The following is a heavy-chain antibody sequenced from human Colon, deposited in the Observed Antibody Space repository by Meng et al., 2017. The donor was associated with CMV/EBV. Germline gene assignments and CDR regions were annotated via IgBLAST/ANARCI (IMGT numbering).Heavy chain of an antibody. CDR2: IKEDGRGQ. Sequence: GESLKISCAASGFTFNTFWMTWVRQAPGKGLEWVANIKEDGRGQWYVDSVKGRFTISRDNARKSLYLQMNSLRAEDTAVYYCVRDENLQHGMDVWGQGTTVTVSS. CDR3: VRDENLQHGMDV. D-gene: IGHD1-1*01. CDR1: GFTFNTFW. J-gene: IGHJ6*02. V-gene: IGHV3-7*01.